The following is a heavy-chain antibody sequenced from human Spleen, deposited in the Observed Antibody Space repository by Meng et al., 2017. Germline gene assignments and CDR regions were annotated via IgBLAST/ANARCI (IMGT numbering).Heavy chain of an antibody. J-gene: IGHJ5*01. D-gene: IGHD2-8*02. CDR1: GGLFGGYN. CDR2: IDHSRNT. CDR3: ARCLFHVRVRWWFDS. V-gene: IGHV4-34*01. Sequence: VHLQVEGPGWCKALVTLSLTWAVSGGLFGGYNWSWCRRSLGKGVGWSVEIDHSRNTSCSPSLKRRLTISIDTSMNQFTLRLSSVTAADTGVDYCARCLFHVRVRWWFDSWGQGTLVTVSS.